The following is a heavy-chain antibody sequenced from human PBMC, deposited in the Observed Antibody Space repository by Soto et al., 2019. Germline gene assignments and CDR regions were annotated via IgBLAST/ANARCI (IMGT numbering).Heavy chain of an antibody. V-gene: IGHV1-18*01. CDR3: ARVKYRPPYYYYYGMDV. Sequence: QVQLVQSGAEVKKPGASVKVSCKASGYTFTSYGISWVRQAPGQGLEWVGWISAYNGNTNYAQKLQGRFTMTTDTSTSTAYMELRSLRSDDTAVYYCARVKYRPPYYYYYGMDVWGQGTTVTVSS. CDR2: ISAYNGNT. J-gene: IGHJ6*02. D-gene: IGHD2-2*02. CDR1: GYTFTSYG.